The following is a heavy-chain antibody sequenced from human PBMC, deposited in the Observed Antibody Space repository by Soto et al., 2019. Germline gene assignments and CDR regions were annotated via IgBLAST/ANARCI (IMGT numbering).Heavy chain of an antibody. CDR1: GFTFSSYA. Sequence: QVQLVESGGGVVQPGRSLRLSCAASGFTFSSYAMHWVRQAPGKGLEWVAVISYDGSNKYYADSVKGRFTISRDNSKNPLYLQMNGLRAEDTAVYYCARETAGPFDYWGQGTLVTVSS. CDR3: ARETAGPFDY. V-gene: IGHV3-30-3*01. CDR2: ISYDGSNK. J-gene: IGHJ4*02. D-gene: IGHD6-19*01.